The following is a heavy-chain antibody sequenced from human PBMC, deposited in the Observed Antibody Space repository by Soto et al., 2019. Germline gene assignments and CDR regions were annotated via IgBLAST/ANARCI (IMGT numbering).Heavy chain of an antibody. CDR3: ARGAVVVPNGLIAGMDV. CDR2: IDPSSGTT. D-gene: IGHD2-15*01. V-gene: IGHV1-46*01. J-gene: IGHJ6*02. Sequence: ASVKVSCKPSGYSFSNFYVHWVRQAPGQGLEWMGIIDPSSGTTSYTRKFQERVTMTRDTSMSTVYMELSRLRSEDTAVYYCARGAVVVPNGLIAGMDVWGLGTTVTVSS. CDR1: GYSFSNFY.